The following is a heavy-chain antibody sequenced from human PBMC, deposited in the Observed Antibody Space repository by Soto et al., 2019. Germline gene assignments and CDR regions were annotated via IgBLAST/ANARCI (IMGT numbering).Heavy chain of an antibody. CDR2: INAANGDI. J-gene: IGHJ4*02. CDR1: GYTFTAYP. Sequence: QVQLVQSGAEVKKPGASVKVSCRASGYTFTAYPLHWVRQAPGQGLEWMGWINAANGDIGYSREFQGRVTITRDTSASTVYMEVSSLTSEDTAVYYCAKKDYYAAGVYHFDHWGQGTLVTVSS. D-gene: IGHD3-10*01. V-gene: IGHV1-3*01. CDR3: AKKDYYAAGVYHFDH.